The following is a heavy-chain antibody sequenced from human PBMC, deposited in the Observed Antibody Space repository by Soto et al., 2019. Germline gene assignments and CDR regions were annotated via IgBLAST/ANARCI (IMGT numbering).Heavy chain of an antibody. Sequence: QVQLVQSGAEVKKPGASVKISCKASGYTFIRYAMHWVRQAPGQGLEWMGWINAGNGNTKSPQKFQGRVTITRDTSANIVYMELRSLRAEDTAVYYCARDGAVADSTNFDRWGQGTLVAVSS. CDR2: INAGNGNT. J-gene: IGHJ4*02. CDR3: ARDGAVADSTNFDR. V-gene: IGHV1-3*01. D-gene: IGHD2-2*01. CDR1: GYTFIRYA.